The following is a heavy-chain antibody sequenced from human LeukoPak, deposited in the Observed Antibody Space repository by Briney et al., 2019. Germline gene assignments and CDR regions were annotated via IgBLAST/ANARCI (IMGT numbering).Heavy chain of an antibody. CDR3: ARDYYGDYGLFGY. CDR2: IYYSGNT. CDR1: GVSISSSNSY. J-gene: IGHJ4*02. Sequence: PSETLSLTCTVSGVSISSSNSYWGWIRQPPGKGLEWIGSIYYSGNTYYNASLKSQVSISIDTSKNQFSLRLTSVTAADTAVYYCARDYYGDYGLFGYWGQGTLVTVSS. V-gene: IGHV4-39*02. D-gene: IGHD4-17*01.